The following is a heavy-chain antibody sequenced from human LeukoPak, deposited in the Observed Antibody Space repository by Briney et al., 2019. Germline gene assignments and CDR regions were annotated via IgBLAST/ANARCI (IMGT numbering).Heavy chain of an antibody. V-gene: IGHV4-34*01. CDR3: ARVAEGYYFDY. D-gene: IGHD6-13*01. CDR1: GGSFSGYY. CDR2: INHSGST. J-gene: IGHJ4*02. Sequence: SETLSLTCAVYGGSFSGYYWSWIRQSPGKGLEWIGGINHSGSTNYNPSLKSRVTISVDTSKNQFSLKLSSVTAADTAVYYCARVAEGYYFDYWGQGTLVTVSS.